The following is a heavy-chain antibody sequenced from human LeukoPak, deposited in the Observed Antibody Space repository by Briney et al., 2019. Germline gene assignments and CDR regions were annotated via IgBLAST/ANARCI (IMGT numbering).Heavy chain of an antibody. D-gene: IGHD3-22*01. CDR2: IYYSGST. CDR3: ARGKTYYDISKDAFDI. V-gene: IGHV4-59*01. Sequence: SETLSLTCTVSSGSISSYYWSWIRQPPGRGLEWIGYIYYSGSTNYNPSLKSRVTISVDTSKNQFSLKLSSVTAADTAVYYCARGKTYYDISKDAFDIWGQGTMVTVSS. CDR1: SGSISSYY. J-gene: IGHJ3*02.